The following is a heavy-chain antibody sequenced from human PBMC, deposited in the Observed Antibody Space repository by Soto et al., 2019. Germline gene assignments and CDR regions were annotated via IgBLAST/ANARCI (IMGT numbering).Heavy chain of an antibody. D-gene: IGHD2-2*03. V-gene: IGHV4-4*02. J-gene: IGHJ4*02. Sequence: SETLSLTCAVSGGSISSSNWWSWVRQPPGKGLEWIGEIYHSGSTNYNPSLKSRVTISVDKSKNQFSLKLSSVTAADTAVYYCARYRVDIVVVPAAKYFDYWGQGTLVTVSS. CDR1: GGSISSSNW. CDR2: IYHSGST. CDR3: ARYRVDIVVVPAAKYFDY.